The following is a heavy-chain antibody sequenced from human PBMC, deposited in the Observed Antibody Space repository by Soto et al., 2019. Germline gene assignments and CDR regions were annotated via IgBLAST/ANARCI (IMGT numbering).Heavy chain of an antibody. V-gene: IGHV4-59*01. CDR3: ARAYGYYFDY. CDR2: IYYSGST. D-gene: IGHD4-17*01. J-gene: IGHJ4*02. Sequence: SETLSLTCTVSGGSISSYYWSWIRQPPGKGLEWIGYIYYSGSTNYNPSLKSRVTISVDTSKNQFSLKLSSVTAADTAAYYCARAYGYYFDYWGQGTLVTVSS. CDR1: GGSISSYY.